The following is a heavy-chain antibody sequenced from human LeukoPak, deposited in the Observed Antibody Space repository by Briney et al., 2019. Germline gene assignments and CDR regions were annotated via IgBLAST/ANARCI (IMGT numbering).Heavy chain of an antibody. CDR1: GFTFSGYA. Sequence: VGSLRLSCAASGFTFSGYAMHWVRQAPGKGLEWVAVISYDGSNKYYADSVKGRFTISRDNSKNTLYLQMNSLRAEDTAVYYCARLFMESENYFDYWGQGTMVTASS. V-gene: IGHV3-30-3*01. CDR2: ISYDGSNK. CDR3: ARLFMESENYFDY. J-gene: IGHJ4*02. D-gene: IGHD3-3*01.